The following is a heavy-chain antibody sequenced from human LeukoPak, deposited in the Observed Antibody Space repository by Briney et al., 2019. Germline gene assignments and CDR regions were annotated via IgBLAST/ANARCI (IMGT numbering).Heavy chain of an antibody. CDR1: GFAFSSYS. J-gene: IGHJ4*02. D-gene: IGHD3-10*01. CDR3: ANRGYYYGSGSLDY. Sequence: GGSLRLSCAASGFAFSSYSMNWVRQAPGKGLEWVSSITRSNYIYYADSVKGRFTISRDNSKNTLYLQMNSLRAEDTAVYYCANRGYYYGSGSLDYWGQGTLVTVSS. CDR2: ITRSNYI. V-gene: IGHV3-21*04.